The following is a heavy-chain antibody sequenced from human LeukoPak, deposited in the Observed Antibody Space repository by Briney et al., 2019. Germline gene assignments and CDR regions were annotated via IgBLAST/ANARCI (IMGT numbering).Heavy chain of an antibody. V-gene: IGHV3-66*01. Sequence: GGSLRLSCAASGFTVSGNYMTWVRQAPGKGLEWVSLINSVGDTFYADSVKGRFTISRDNSKNTLFLQMNSLRAEDTAVYYCARGGITGTVFDYWGQGTLVTVSS. CDR1: GFTVSGNY. CDR2: INSVGDT. CDR3: ARGGITGTVFDY. D-gene: IGHD1-7*01. J-gene: IGHJ4*02.